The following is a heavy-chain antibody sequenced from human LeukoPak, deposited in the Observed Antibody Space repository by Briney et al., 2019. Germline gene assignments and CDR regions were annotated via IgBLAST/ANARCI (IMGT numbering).Heavy chain of an antibody. CDR2: MNPNSGNT. Sequence: GASVKVSCKASVYTFTSYDINWVRQATGQGLEWTGWMNPNSGNTGYAQKFQGRVTMTRNSSITTAYMELSSLRSEDTAVYYCARRHGRCSDGSCYYPDYWGQGTLVTVSS. CDR3: ARRHGRCSDGSCYYPDY. J-gene: IGHJ4*02. V-gene: IGHV1-8*01. D-gene: IGHD2-15*01. CDR1: VYTFTSYD.